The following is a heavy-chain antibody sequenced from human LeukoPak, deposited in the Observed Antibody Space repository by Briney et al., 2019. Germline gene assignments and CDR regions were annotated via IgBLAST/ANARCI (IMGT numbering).Heavy chain of an antibody. D-gene: IGHD3-22*01. J-gene: IGHJ4*02. V-gene: IGHV1-69*13. CDR3: ARAVASSGYPRSG. CDR1: GGTFSSYA. CDR2: IIPIFGTA. Sequence: ASVKVSCKASGGTFSSYAIGWVRQAPGQGLEWMGGIIPIFGTANYAQKFQGRVTITADESTSTAYMELSSLRSEDTAVYYCARAVASSGYPRSGWGQGTLVTVSS.